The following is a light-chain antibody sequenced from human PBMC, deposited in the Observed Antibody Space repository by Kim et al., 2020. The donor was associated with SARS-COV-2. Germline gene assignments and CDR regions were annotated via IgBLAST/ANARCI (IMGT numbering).Light chain of an antibody. J-gene: IGKJ4*01. Sequence: PCNLSVSEGERATLSCRAIESISCNFAWYQQKPGQAPWLLIYGASIRATGVPARFSGSGSGTDYTLTISSLQSEDFAVYYCQHNTFGGGTKVDIK. V-gene: IGKV3-15*01. CDR3: QHNT. CDR1: ESISCN. CDR2: GAS.